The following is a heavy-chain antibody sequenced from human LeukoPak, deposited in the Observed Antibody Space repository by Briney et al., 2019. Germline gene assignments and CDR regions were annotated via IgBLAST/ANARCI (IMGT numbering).Heavy chain of an antibody. Sequence: GGSLRLSCAASGFTFSSYAMHWVRQAPGKGLEWVAVISYDGSNKYYAGSVKGRFTISRDNSKNTLYLQMNSLRAEDTAVYYCARDSEIGYCSSTSCFEYFQHWGQGTLVTVSS. CDR3: ARDSEIGYCSSTSCFEYFQH. V-gene: IGHV3-30*04. D-gene: IGHD2-2*01. CDR1: GFTFSSYA. J-gene: IGHJ1*01. CDR2: ISYDGSNK.